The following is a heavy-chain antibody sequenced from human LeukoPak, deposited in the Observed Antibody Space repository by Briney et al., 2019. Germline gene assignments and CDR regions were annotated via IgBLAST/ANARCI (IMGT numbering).Heavy chain of an antibody. J-gene: IGHJ2*01. CDR3: ARERYFDL. Sequence: SETLSLTCAVYGGSFSGYYWSWIRQPPGKGLEWIGEINHSGSTYYNPSLKSRVTISVDRSKNQFSLKLSSVTAADTAVYYCARERYFDLWGRGTLVTVSS. V-gene: IGHV4-34*01. CDR1: GGSFSGYY. CDR2: INHSGST.